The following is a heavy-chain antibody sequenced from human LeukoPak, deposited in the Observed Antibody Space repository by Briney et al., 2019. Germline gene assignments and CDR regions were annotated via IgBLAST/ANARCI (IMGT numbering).Heavy chain of an antibody. D-gene: IGHD6-19*01. Sequence: GGSLRLSCAAPGFTFSSYSMDWVRQAPGKGLEWVSSISSSSSYIYYADSVKGRFTISRDNAKNSLYLQMNSLRAEDTAVYYCAREYSSDNSHWGQGTLVTVSS. V-gene: IGHV3-21*01. CDR1: GFTFSSYS. J-gene: IGHJ4*02. CDR2: ISSSSSYI. CDR3: AREYSSDNSH.